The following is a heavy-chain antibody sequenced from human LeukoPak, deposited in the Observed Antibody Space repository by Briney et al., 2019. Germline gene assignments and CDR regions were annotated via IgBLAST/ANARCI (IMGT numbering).Heavy chain of an antibody. V-gene: IGHV4-34*01. CDR1: GGSFSGYY. J-gene: IGHJ6*04. CDR2: IKHSGST. CDR3: ARKRMDV. Sequence: SETLSLTCAVYGGSFSGYYWSWIRQPPGKGLEWIGEIKHSGSTNYNPSLKSRVTISVDTSKNQFSLKLSSVSAADTAVYYCARKRMDVWGKGTTVTVSS.